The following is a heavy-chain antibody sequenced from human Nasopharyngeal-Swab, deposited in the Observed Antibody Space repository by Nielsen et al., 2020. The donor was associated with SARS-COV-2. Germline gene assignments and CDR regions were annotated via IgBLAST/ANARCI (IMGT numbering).Heavy chain of an antibody. D-gene: IGHD3-9*01. J-gene: IGHJ4*02. CDR3: AGRIDWGDKSWWYFDY. CDR1: GGSITNFH. V-gene: IGHV4-59*01. Sequence: SETLSLTCTVSGGSITNFHWSWIRQSPGKGLEWIGYVHHSGNTKFNPSLESRVTMSIDTPQNQFSLKMTSVTAADTAVYFCAGRIDWGDKSWWYFDYWGQGNLVIVSS. CDR2: VHHSGNT.